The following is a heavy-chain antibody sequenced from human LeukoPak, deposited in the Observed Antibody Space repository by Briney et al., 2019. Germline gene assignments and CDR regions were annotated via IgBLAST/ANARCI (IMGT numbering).Heavy chain of an antibody. V-gene: IGHV3-9*01. D-gene: IGHD6-6*01. CDR2: ISWNSGSI. J-gene: IGHJ4*02. Sequence: SGRSLRLSCAASGFTFDDYAMHWVRQAPGKGLEWVSGISWNSGSIGYADSVKGRSTISRDNAKNSLYLQMNSLRAEDTALYYCAKGPRPTSYYFDYWGQGTLVTVSS. CDR3: AKGPRPTSYYFDY. CDR1: GFTFDDYA.